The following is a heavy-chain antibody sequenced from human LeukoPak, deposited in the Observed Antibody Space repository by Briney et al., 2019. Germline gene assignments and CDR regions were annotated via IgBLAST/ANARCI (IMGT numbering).Heavy chain of an antibody. CDR2: IYHSGST. Sequence: SETLSLTCTVSGYSISSGYYWGWIRQPPGKGLEWIGSIYHSGSTYYNPSLKSRVTISVDTSKTQFSLKLSSVTAADTAVYYCARVEGIPPFFDYWGQGTLVTVSS. J-gene: IGHJ4*02. CDR1: GYSISSGYY. D-gene: IGHD6-13*01. V-gene: IGHV4-38-2*02. CDR3: ARVEGIPPFFDY.